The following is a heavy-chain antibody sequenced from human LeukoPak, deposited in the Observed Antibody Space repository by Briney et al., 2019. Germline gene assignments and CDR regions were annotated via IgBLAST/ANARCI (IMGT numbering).Heavy chain of an antibody. CDR3: ARVRSGSYHLDY. J-gene: IGHJ4*02. Sequence: WASVKVSCKASGYTFTSYYMHWVRQAPGQELKWMGIINPSGGSTSYAQKFQGRVTMTRDTSTSTVYMELSSLRSEDTAVYYCARVRSGSYHLDYWGQGTLVTVSS. D-gene: IGHD1-26*01. CDR1: GYTFTSYY. V-gene: IGHV1-46*01. CDR2: INPSGGST.